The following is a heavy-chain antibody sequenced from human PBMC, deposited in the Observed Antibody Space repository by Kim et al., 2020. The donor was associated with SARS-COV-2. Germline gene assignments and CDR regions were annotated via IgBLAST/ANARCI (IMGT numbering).Heavy chain of an antibody. J-gene: IGHJ4*02. CDR3: ARLQQSVDY. V-gene: IGHV3-30-3*01. Sequence: GRSLRLSCAASGFTFSSYAMHWVRQAPGKGLEWVAVISYDGSNKYYADSVKGRFTISRDNSKNTLYLQMNSLRAEDTAVYYCARLQQSVDYWGQGTLVT. D-gene: IGHD2-2*01. CDR1: GFTFSSYA. CDR2: ISYDGSNK.